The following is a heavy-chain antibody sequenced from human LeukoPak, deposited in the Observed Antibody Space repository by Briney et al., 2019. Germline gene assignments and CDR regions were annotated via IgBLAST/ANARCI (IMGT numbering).Heavy chain of an antibody. CDR2: TYYRSTWYY. CDR3: AREELGFDH. J-gene: IGHJ4*02. V-gene: IGHV6-1*01. D-gene: IGHD3-16*01. Sequence: SQTLSLTCAISGDSVSSNSAAWTWIRQSPSRGLEWLGRTYYRSTWYYEYSVSVESRITINPETSKNQFSLQVNSVSPEDTAVYYSAREELGFDHWGQGTLVTVSS. CDR1: GDSVSSNSAA.